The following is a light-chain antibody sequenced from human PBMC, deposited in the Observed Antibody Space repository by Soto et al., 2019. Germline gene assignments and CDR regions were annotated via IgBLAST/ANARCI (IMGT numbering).Light chain of an antibody. J-gene: IGKJ1*01. Sequence: DFVMTQSPLSLHVTTGEPASISCRSSRSLLHSNGYNYLDWYLQRPGQSPQLLIYLGSNRASGVPDRFSGSGSGTDFTLKISRVEAEDVGVYYCMQALQTPPTFGQGTKVDIK. V-gene: IGKV2-28*01. CDR3: MQALQTPPT. CDR2: LGS. CDR1: RSLLHSNGYNY.